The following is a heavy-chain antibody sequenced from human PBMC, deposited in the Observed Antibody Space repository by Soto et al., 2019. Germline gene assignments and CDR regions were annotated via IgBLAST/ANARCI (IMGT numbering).Heavy chain of an antibody. CDR3: ARVPYYGDAVDY. Sequence: GGSLRLSCAVSGFIISNNFMSWVRQAPGKGLEWVSVIYSAGSTYYADSVKGRFTISRDSSKNTLYLQMNSLRTEDTAVYYCARVPYYGDAVDYWGQGTLVTVYS. D-gene: IGHD3-10*01. CDR1: GFIISNNF. CDR2: IYSAGST. J-gene: IGHJ4*02. V-gene: IGHV3-53*01.